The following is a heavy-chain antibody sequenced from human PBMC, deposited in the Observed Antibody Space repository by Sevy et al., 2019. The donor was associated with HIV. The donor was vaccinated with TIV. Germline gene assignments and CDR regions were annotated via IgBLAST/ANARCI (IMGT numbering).Heavy chain of an antibody. CDR3: ARGLVYSSSWFAYYYGMDV. CDR2: MNPNSGNT. J-gene: IGHJ6*02. CDR1: GYTFTSYD. Sequence: ASVKVSCKASGYTFTSYDINWVRQATGQGLEWMGWMNPNSGNTGYAQKFQGRVTITRNTSISTAYMELSSLRSEDTAVYYCARGLVYSSSWFAYYYGMDVWGQGTTVTVSS. D-gene: IGHD6-13*01. V-gene: IGHV1-8*03.